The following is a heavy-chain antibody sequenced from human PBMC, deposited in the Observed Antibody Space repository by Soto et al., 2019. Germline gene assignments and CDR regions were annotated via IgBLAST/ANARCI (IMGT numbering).Heavy chain of an antibody. V-gene: IGHV6-1*01. CDR1: GYSVSSNGSA. CDR2: TYYRSRWYS. J-gene: IGHJ4*02. CDR3: ARDPPAFNSAFDF. D-gene: IGHD4-4*01. Sequence: SQTLSVTCAFYGYSVSSNGSAWNCIRKSPSRGLEWLGRTYYRSRWYSYYAPSVKSRITVNPDTSQNQFSLQLNSVTPEDTAIYYCARDPPAFNSAFDFWGQGTLFTVSS.